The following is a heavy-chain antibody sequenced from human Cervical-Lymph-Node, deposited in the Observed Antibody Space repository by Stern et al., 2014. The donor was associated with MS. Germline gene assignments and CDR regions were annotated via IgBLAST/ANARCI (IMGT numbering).Heavy chain of an antibody. Sequence: QVQLQESGPGLVKPSATLSLTCSVSGGSLTGYYCSWIRQSPGQGLEWIGYIYHSGTTQSHPSLKRRLTMSVDTSNNQFSLKLNSVTTEDTAVYYCARNRYPTTWFDSWGQGTLVIVSS. D-gene: IGHD1-1*01. J-gene: IGHJ5*01. CDR3: ARNRYPTTWFDS. V-gene: IGHV4-4*09. CDR2: IYHSGTT. CDR1: GGSLTGYY.